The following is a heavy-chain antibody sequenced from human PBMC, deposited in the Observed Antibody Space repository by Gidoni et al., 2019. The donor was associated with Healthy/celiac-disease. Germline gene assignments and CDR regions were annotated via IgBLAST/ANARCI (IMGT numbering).Heavy chain of an antibody. D-gene: IGHD3-10*01. CDR3: ARGGSGSYYRLDFDY. CDR1: GYSFSNHW. V-gene: IGHV5-51*01. J-gene: IGHJ4*02. Sequence: EVQLVQSGAEVKKPGESLKISCQGSGYSFSNHWIVWVRQMPGKGLEWVGIIYPGDSDTRYSPSFQGQVTISADKSISTAYLQWSSLKASDTAMYYCARGGSGSYYRLDFDYWGQGTLVTVSS. CDR2: IYPGDSDT.